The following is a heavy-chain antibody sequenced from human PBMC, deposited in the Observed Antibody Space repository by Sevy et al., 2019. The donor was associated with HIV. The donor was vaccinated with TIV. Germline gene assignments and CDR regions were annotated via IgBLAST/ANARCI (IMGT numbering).Heavy chain of an antibody. Sequence: SETLSLTCSVSGACITDYYWTWIRQPPGKGLEWIGYQFYSGSTTYNPALKSRVTISLDTSRNQFSLRLNSVTAADTAVYYCARSENLDTAPIDSWGQGSLVTVSS. CDR1: GACITDYY. D-gene: IGHD5-18*01. J-gene: IGHJ4*02. CDR3: ARSENLDTAPIDS. V-gene: IGHV4-59*01. CDR2: QFYSGST.